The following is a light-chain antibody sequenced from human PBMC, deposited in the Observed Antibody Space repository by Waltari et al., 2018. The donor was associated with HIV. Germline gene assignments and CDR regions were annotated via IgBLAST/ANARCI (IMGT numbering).Light chain of an antibody. Sequence: QSALTQPPSASGSPGHSVTISCTGTSSDVGPYDYVYWYHQHPGKAPKLMIYEVSKRPSGVPDRFSGSKSANTASLTVSGLQEDDEADYYCSSYAGSNNLVFGGGTKLTVL. CDR1: SSDVGPYDY. J-gene: IGLJ3*02. CDR2: EVS. V-gene: IGLV2-8*01. CDR3: SSYAGSNNLV.